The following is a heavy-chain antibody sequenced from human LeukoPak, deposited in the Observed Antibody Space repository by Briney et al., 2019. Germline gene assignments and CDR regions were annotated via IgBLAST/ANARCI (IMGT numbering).Heavy chain of an antibody. CDR3: VREVGYGDYVSTNNWFDP. CDR1: GGTFSSHV. J-gene: IGHJ5*02. CDR2: IIPILGMA. Sequence: SVKVSCKASGGTFSSHVISWVRQAPGQGLEWMGKIIPILGMAHYAQKFQGRVTITADKSTSTAYMELSSLRSEDTAVYYCVREVGYGDYVSTNNWFDPWGQGTLVTVSS. V-gene: IGHV1-69*04. D-gene: IGHD4-17*01.